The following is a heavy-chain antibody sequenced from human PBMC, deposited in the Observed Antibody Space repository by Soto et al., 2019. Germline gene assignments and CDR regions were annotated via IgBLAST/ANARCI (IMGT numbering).Heavy chain of an antibody. V-gene: IGHV1-2*04. CDR3: EISGLRLGELASFDY. CDR1: GYTFTGYY. J-gene: IGHJ4*02. D-gene: IGHD3-16*02. CDR2: INPNSGGT. Sequence: QVQLVQSGAEVKKPGASVKVSCKASGYTFTGYYMHWVRQAPGQGLEWMGWINPNSGGTNDAQKFQGWVTMTGVTSISTGYMALRRLRFDDTAVYYCEISGLRLGELASFDYWGQGSLVTVSS.